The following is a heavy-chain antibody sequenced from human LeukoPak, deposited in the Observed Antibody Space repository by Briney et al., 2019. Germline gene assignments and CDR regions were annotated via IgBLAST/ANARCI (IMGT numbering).Heavy chain of an antibody. CDR3: ARKRGGCYPD. CDR1: GYTFTHYD. J-gene: IGHJ4*02. Sequence: ASVTVSCKPSGYTFTHYDICWVRQAPGQGLEWMGRISPYNGDTYYAQKLQGRVTMTTDTSTRTAYQQLESLTSDDTAVYYCARKRGGCYPDWGQGTLVIVSS. D-gene: IGHD2-15*01. CDR2: ISPYNGDT. V-gene: IGHV1-18*01.